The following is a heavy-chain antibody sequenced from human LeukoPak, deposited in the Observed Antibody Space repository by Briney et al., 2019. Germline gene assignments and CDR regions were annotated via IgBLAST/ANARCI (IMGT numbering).Heavy chain of an antibody. J-gene: IGHJ4*02. D-gene: IGHD3-22*01. V-gene: IGHV3-21*06. CDR2: ISSSSSYI. Sequence: PGGSLRLSSAASGFSFSSNAMNWVRQAPGKGLEWVSSISSSSSYIYYADSVKGRFTISRDNAKNSLYLQMNSLRAEDTAVYYCARDYEDSSGYCYYDYWGQGTLVTVSS. CDR1: GFSFSSNA. CDR3: ARDYEDSSGYCYYDY.